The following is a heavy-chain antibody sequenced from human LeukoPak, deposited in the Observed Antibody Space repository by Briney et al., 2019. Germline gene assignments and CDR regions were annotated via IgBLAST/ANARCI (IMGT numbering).Heavy chain of an antibody. Sequence: PGRSLRLSCEASGFTFNSHWMNCVRQAPGKGLEWLANIRPDGSEAVYVDSVRGRFTISRDNAKNLVYLQMNNLRAEDTAVYYCSGRSGFSSIYWGQGVLVTVSS. D-gene: IGHD2-2*01. CDR1: GFTFNSHW. CDR3: SGRSGFSSIY. CDR2: IRPDGSEA. J-gene: IGHJ4*02. V-gene: IGHV3-7*01.